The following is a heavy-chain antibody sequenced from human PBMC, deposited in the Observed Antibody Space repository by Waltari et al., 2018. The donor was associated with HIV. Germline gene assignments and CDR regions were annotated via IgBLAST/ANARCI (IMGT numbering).Heavy chain of an antibody. J-gene: IGHJ4*02. Sequence: EVKLVESGGGIVQPGGSLRLSCVASGFTFRHYGLHWVRQVPGKGLVWVSRILSDGASTHYAKSVKGRFTISRDNARNTLYLQMNSLRAEDTAVYYCARDSWGPDYWGQGNLVTVSS. CDR2: ILSDGAST. CDR3: ARDSWGPDY. V-gene: IGHV3-74*01. CDR1: GFTFRHYG. D-gene: IGHD6-13*01.